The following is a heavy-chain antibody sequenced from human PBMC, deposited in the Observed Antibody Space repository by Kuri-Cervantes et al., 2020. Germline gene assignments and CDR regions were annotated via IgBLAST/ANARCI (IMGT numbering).Heavy chain of an antibody. CDR2: MNPNSGNT. J-gene: IGHJ6*03. CDR3: ARGNRAPSSRTTYYYYYMDV. CDR1: GYTFTSYD. D-gene: IGHD6-13*01. Sequence: ASVKVSCKASGYTFTSYDINWVRQATGQGLEWMGWMNPNSGNTGYAQKFQGRVTMTRNTSISTAYMELSSLRSEDTAVYYCARGNRAPSSRTTYYYYYMDVWGKGTTVTVSS. V-gene: IGHV1-8*01.